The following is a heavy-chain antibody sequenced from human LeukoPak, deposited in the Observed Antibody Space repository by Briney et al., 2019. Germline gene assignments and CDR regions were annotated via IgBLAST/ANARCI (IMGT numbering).Heavy chain of an antibody. CDR2: IVVGSGNT. CDR3: AAGGLIQLWNY. CDR1: GFTFTISA. Sequence: GASVTVSFKASGFTFTISAVQWGRQARGQRLEWIGWIVVGSGNTNYAQKVQERVTITRDMSTSTAYMELSSLRSEDTAVYYCAAGGLIQLWNYWGQGTLVTVSS. V-gene: IGHV1-58*01. J-gene: IGHJ4*02. D-gene: IGHD5-18*01.